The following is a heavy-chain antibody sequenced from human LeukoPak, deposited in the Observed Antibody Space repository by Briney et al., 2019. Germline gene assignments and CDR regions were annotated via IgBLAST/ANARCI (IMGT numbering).Heavy chain of an antibody. J-gene: IGHJ4*02. CDR1: GFTFSSYR. CDR3: ARGTRRVVTAIQPFDY. V-gene: IGHV3-21*01. CDR2: ISSSSSYI. Sequence: PGGSLRLSCAISGFTFSSYRINWVRQAPGKGLEWVSSISSSSSYIYYADSVKGRFTISRDNAKNSLYLQMNSLRAEDTAVYYCARGTRRVVTAIQPFDYWGQGTLVTVSS. D-gene: IGHD2-21*02.